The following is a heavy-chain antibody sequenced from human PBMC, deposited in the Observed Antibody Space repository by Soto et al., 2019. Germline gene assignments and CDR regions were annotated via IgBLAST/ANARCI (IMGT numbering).Heavy chain of an antibody. D-gene: IGHD4-17*01. J-gene: IGHJ4*02. CDR2: VYSGGST. CDR1: GFTVSNSY. Sequence: QPGGSLRLSCAASGFTVSNSYMSWVRQTPGKGLEWVSIVYSGGSTYYADSVKGRFTISRGNSKNILYLQMNSLRAEDTAVYYCARDDGGTFHYWGQGTLVTVSS. CDR3: ARDDGGTFHY. V-gene: IGHV3-53*01.